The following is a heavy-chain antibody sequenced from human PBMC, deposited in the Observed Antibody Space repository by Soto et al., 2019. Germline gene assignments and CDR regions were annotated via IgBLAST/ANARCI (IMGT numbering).Heavy chain of an antibody. D-gene: IGHD3-10*01. Sequence: PSETLSLTCTVSGGSISSYYWSWIRQPPGKGLEWIGYIYYSGSTNYNPSLKSRVTISVDTSKNQFSLKLSSVTAADTALYYCARGSFHYGSGRNAFDIWGQGTMVTVSS. CDR1: GGSISSYY. V-gene: IGHV4-59*01. J-gene: IGHJ3*02. CDR2: IYYSGST. CDR3: ARGSFHYGSGRNAFDI.